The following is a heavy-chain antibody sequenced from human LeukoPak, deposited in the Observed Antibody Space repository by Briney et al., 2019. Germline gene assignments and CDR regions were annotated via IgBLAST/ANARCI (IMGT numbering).Heavy chain of an antibody. V-gene: IGHV6-1*01. J-gene: IGHJ5*02. CDR1: GDSVSSNSAA. CDR2: TYYRSKWYN. Sequence: SQTLSLSCAISGDSVSSNSAAWNWIRQSPSRGLEWLGRTYYRSKWYNDYAVSVKSRITINPDTSKNQFSLQLNSVTPEDTAVYYCARQGIATPPGWFDPWGQGTLVTVSS. CDR3: ARQGIATPPGWFDP. D-gene: IGHD6-13*01.